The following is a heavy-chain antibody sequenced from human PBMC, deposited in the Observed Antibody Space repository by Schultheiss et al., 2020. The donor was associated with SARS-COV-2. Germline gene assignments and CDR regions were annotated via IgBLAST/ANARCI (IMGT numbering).Heavy chain of an antibody. J-gene: IGHJ4*02. CDR1: GGTFSSYA. CDR2: INPNSGGT. Sequence: ASVKVSCKASGGTFSSYAISWVRQAPGQGLEWMGWINPNSGGTNYAQKLQGRVTMTTDTSTSTAYMELRSLRSDDTAVYYCARSIAARFDYWGQGTLVTVSS. V-gene: IGHV1-18*01. CDR3: ARSIAARFDY. D-gene: IGHD6-6*01.